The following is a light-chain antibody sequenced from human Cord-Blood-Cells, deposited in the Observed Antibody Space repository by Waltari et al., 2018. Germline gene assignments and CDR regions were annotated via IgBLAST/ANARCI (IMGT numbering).Light chain of an antibody. CDR3: NSRDSSGNHVV. CDR2: GKN. CDR1: SLRSHH. Sequence: SSALTPDPAVSVALGQTVRITCQAHSLRSHHPSWYQQKPGQAPVLVIYGKNNRPPGIPDRFSGSSSGNTASLTITGAQAEDEADYYCNSRDSSGNHVVFGGGTKLTVL. V-gene: IGLV3-19*01. J-gene: IGLJ2*01.